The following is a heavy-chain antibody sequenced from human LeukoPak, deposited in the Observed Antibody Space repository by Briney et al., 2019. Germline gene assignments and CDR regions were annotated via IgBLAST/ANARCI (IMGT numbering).Heavy chain of an antibody. Sequence: PSETLSLTCTVSGGSISSYYWSWIRQPPGKGLEWIGYIYYSGSTNYNPSLKSRVTISVDTSKNQFSLKLSSVTAADTAMFYCARGLGPGNWFDPWGQGTLVTASS. CDR1: GGSISSYY. D-gene: IGHD3-10*01. CDR3: ARGLGPGNWFDP. J-gene: IGHJ5*02. CDR2: IYYSGST. V-gene: IGHV4-59*08.